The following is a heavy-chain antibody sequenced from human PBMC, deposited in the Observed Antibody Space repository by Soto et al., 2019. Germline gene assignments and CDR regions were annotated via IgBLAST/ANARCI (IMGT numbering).Heavy chain of an antibody. CDR3: ASESITIFGVVPY. CDR1: GFTFSSYS. J-gene: IGHJ4*02. Sequence: SLRLSCAASGFTFSSYSMNWVRQAPGKGLEWVSSISSSSSYIYYADSVKGRFTISRDNAKNSLYLQMNSLRAEDTAVYYCASESITIFGVVPYWGQGTLVTVSS. CDR2: ISSSSSYI. D-gene: IGHD3-3*01. V-gene: IGHV3-21*01.